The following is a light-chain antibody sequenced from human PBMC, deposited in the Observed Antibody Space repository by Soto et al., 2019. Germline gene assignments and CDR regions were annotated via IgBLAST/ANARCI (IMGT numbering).Light chain of an antibody. CDR1: SSDVGGYQY. J-gene: IGLJ1*01. CDR3: SSYAGSNNYV. CDR2: AVN. V-gene: IGLV2-8*01. Sequence: QSVLTQPPSASGSPGQSVTISCTGTSSDVGGYQYVSWYQQYPGKAPKLMIYAVNKRPSGVPDRFSGSRSGNTASLTVSGLQAEDEADYYCSSYAGSNNYVFGTGTKAHRP.